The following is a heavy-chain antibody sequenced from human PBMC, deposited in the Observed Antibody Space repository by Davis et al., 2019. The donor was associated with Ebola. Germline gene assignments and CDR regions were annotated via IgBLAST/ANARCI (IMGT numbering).Heavy chain of an antibody. D-gene: IGHD2-2*01. CDR3: AKLTTRLIVVVPAAPADS. CDR2: LYSAGAS. V-gene: IGHV3-53*01. Sequence: PGGSLRLSCAASGFTISSSYMSWVRRAPGEGLEWVSSLYSAGASYYADFVKGRFAISRDNSKNTLFLQMNSLRAEDTAVYYCAKLTTRLIVVVPAAPADSWGQGALVTVSS. J-gene: IGHJ4*02. CDR1: GFTISSSY.